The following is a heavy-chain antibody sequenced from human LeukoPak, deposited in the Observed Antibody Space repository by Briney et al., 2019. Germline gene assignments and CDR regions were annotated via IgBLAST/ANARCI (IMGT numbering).Heavy chain of an antibody. CDR2: IYNTGST. CDR1: GESSSNYY. CDR3: ASGDYSIFDS. Sequence: SETLSLTCSVSGESSSNYYWSWIRQPAGKGLEWIGRIYNTGSTNYNPSLKSRVTMSVDTSKNQFSLKLSSVTAADTAVYYCASGDYSIFDSWGQGTLVTVS. J-gene: IGHJ4*02. V-gene: IGHV4-4*07. D-gene: IGHD4-11*01.